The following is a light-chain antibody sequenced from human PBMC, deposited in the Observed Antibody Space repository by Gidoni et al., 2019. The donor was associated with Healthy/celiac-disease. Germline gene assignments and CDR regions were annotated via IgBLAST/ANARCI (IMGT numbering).Light chain of an antibody. CDR2: DAS. J-gene: IGKJ4*01. V-gene: IGKV1-33*01. Sequence: DIQMTQSPSSLSASVGDRVTITCQASQDISNYLNWYQQKPGNAPTLLIYDASNLETGVPSRFSGSGSGTDFTFTISSLQPEDIATYYCQQYDNLPRTFGGGTKVEIK. CDR1: QDISNY. CDR3: QQYDNLPRT.